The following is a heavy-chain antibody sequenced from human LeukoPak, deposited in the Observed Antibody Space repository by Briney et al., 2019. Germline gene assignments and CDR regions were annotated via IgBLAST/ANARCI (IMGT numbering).Heavy chain of an antibody. CDR2: ISSSSGYI. J-gene: IGHJ4*02. Sequence: TGGSLRLSCAASGFTFSSYSMNWVRQAPGKGLEWVSSISSSSGYIYYADSVKGRFTISRDNAKNSLYLQMNSLRAEDTAVYYCARRPSSGWPFDYWGQGTLVTVSS. D-gene: IGHD6-19*01. V-gene: IGHV3-21*01. CDR3: ARRPSSGWPFDY. CDR1: GFTFSSYS.